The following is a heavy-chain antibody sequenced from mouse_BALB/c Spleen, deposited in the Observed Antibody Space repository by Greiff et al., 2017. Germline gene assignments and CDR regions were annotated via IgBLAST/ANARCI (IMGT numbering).Heavy chain of an antibody. Sequence: EVQLVESGPELVKPGASVKIPCKASGYTFTDYNMDWVKQSHGKSLEWIGDINPNNGGTIYNQKFKGKATLTVDKSSSTAYMELRSLTSEDTAVYYCARNGYDRFAYWGQGTLVTVSA. CDR3: ARNGYDRFAY. J-gene: IGHJ3*01. CDR2: INPNNGGT. D-gene: IGHD2-2*01. CDR1: GYTFTDYN. V-gene: IGHV1-18*01.